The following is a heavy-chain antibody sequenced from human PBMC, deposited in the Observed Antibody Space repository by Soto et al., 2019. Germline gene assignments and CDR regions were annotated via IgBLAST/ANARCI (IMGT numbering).Heavy chain of an antibody. CDR2: TYYRSRWYN. CDR1: GDSVSGNSAA. V-gene: IGHV6-1*01. J-gene: IGHJ4*02. CDR3: ARESPYYVSSDSYLDY. Sequence: SQTLSLTCAISGDSVSGNSAAWNWIRQSPSRGLEWLGRTYYRSRWYNDYAVSVKSRITVTPDTSKNQFSLHLNSVTPEDTAVYYCARESPYYVSSDSYLDYWGQGVLVTVSS. D-gene: IGHD3-16*01.